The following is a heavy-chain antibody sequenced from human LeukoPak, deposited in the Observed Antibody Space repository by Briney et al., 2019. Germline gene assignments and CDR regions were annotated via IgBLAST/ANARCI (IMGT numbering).Heavy chain of an antibody. D-gene: IGHD3-22*01. CDR1: GGSFSGYY. Sequence: SETLSLTCAVYGGSFSGYYWSWIRQPPGKGLEWIGYIYYSGSTNYNPSLKSRVTISVDTSKNHFSLKLSSVTAADTAVYYCARLYDSSGYYYPFDYWGQGTLVTVSS. V-gene: IGHV4-59*08. CDR2: IYYSGST. CDR3: ARLYDSSGYYYPFDY. J-gene: IGHJ4*02.